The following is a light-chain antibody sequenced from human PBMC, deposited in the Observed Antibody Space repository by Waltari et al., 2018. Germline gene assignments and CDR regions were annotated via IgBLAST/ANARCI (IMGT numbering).Light chain of an antibody. V-gene: IGLV2-11*01. Sequence: QSALTQPRSVSGSPGQSVTISCTGTSSDVGGYNYVSWYQQHPGKAPKLMISDVSKPRSGVPRGFPGSQHGNTASLTIPGLQAEHGADYSSCSSAGSYTWVFGTGPKVTVL. CDR3: CSSAGSYTWV. CDR1: SSDVGGYNY. J-gene: IGLJ1*01. CDR2: DVS.